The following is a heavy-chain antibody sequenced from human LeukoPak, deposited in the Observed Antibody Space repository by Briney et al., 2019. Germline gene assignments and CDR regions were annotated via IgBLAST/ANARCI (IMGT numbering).Heavy chain of an antibody. Sequence: SGGSLRLSCAASGFTFSNAWMSWVRQAPGKGLEWVGRIKSKTDGGTTDYAAPVKGRFTISRDDSKNTLYLQMNSLKTEDTAVYYCTTYITMVRGVIILPMDVWGKGTTVTVSS. V-gene: IGHV3-15*01. CDR3: TTYITMVRGVIILPMDV. CDR2: IKSKTDGGTT. CDR1: GFTFSNAW. J-gene: IGHJ6*03. D-gene: IGHD3-10*01.